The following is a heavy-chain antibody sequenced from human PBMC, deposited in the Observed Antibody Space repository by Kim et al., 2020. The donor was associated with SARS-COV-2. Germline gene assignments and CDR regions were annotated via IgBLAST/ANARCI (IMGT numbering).Heavy chain of an antibody. Sequence: SETLSLTCTVSGGSISSSSYYWGWIRQPPGKGLEWIGSIYYSGSTYYNPSLKSRVTISVDTSKNQFSLKLSSVTAADTAVYYCARHGAVARPRRYYGMDVWGQGTTVTVSS. CDR2: IYYSGST. V-gene: IGHV4-39*01. J-gene: IGHJ6*02. CDR3: ARHGAVARPRRYYGMDV. CDR1: GGSISSSSYY. D-gene: IGHD6-19*01.